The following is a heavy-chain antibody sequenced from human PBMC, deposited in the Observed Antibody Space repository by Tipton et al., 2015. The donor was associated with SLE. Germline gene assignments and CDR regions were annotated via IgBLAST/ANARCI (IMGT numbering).Heavy chain of an antibody. CDR2: VYYSGSN. J-gene: IGHJ4*02. CDR3: ARYGFPSICFGS. CDR1: GGSISSTSYY. V-gene: IGHV4-39*07. Sequence: TLSLTCTVSGGSISSTSYYWGWIRQPPGKGLEWIGTVYYSGSNYYNPSLKSRVTISVDTSKNQFSLRLSSADTAAYYCARYGFPSICFGSWVPVPQVTVSS. D-gene: IGHD5-24*01.